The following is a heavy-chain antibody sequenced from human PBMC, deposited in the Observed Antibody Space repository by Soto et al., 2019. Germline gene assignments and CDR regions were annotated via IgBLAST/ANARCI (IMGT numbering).Heavy chain of an antibody. D-gene: IGHD6-13*01. Sequence: QVQLVQSGAEVKKPGSSVKVSCKASGGTFSSYAISWVRQAPGLGLEWMGGIIPIFGTANYAQKFQGRVTITADESTSTAYMELSSLRSEDTAVYYCARGSVGYSSSWYPYGMDVWGQGTTVTVSS. J-gene: IGHJ6*02. CDR2: IIPIFGTA. V-gene: IGHV1-69*01. CDR3: ARGSVGYSSSWYPYGMDV. CDR1: GGTFSSYA.